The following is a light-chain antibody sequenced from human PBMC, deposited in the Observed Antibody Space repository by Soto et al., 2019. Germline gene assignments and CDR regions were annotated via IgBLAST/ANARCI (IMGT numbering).Light chain of an antibody. CDR1: SSDVGNYNL. CDR3: SSYVGSSTLL. CDR2: EGS. V-gene: IGLV2-23*01. Sequence: QSALNQPASVSGSPGQSITISCTGTSSDVGNYNLVSWYQQHPGKAPKLMIYEGSKRPSGVSNRFSGSKSGNTASLTISGLQAEDEADYYCSSYVGSSTLLFGGGTKLTVL. J-gene: IGLJ2*01.